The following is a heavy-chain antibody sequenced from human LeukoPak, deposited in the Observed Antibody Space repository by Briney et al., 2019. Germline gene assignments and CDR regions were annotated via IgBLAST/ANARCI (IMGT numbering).Heavy chain of an antibody. V-gene: IGHV1-18*01. CDR1: GYTFTSYG. Sequence: GASVKVSCKASGYTFTSYGISWVRQAPGQGLEWMGWISAYNGNTNYAQKLQGRVTMTTDTSTSTAYMELRSLRSDDTAVYYCARVETKMGTYYYDSSGYVGDYWGQEPWSPSPQ. J-gene: IGHJ4*01. CDR3: ARVETKMGTYYYDSSGYVGDY. CDR2: ISAYNGNT. D-gene: IGHD3-22*01.